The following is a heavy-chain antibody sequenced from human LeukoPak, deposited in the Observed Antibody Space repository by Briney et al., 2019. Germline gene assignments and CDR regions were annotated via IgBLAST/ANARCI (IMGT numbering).Heavy chain of an antibody. V-gene: IGHV4-39*01. D-gene: IGHD3-10*01. CDR2: IYYSGST. CDR1: GGSISSSSYS. Sequence: SETLSLTCTVSGGSISSSSYSWGWIRQPPGKGLEWIGSIYYSGSTYYNPSLKSRVTISVDTSKNQFSLKLSSVTAADTAVYYCARLVGSGSSDYWGQGTLVTVSS. CDR3: ARLVGSGSSDY. J-gene: IGHJ4*02.